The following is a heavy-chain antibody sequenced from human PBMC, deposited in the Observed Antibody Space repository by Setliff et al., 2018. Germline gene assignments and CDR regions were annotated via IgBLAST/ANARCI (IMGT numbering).Heavy chain of an antibody. D-gene: IGHD6-19*01. J-gene: IGHJ4*02. CDR1: GYTFTSYG. Sequence: ASVKVSCKASGYTFTSYGISWVRQAPGQGLEWMGWISAYNGNTNYAQKLQGRVTMTTDTSTSTAYMELSSLRSEDTAVYYCARDKGLMSSGWYGYWGQGTLVTVSS. V-gene: IGHV1-18*01. CDR3: ARDKGLMSSGWYGY. CDR2: ISAYNGNT.